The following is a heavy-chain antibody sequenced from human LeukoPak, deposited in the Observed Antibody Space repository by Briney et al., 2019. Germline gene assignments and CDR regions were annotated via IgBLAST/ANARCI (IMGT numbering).Heavy chain of an antibody. CDR3: ARHGPYSSTWGY. D-gene: IGHD6-13*01. CDR1: GYRFTTDW. CDR2: IYPADSDT. J-gene: IGHJ4*02. V-gene: IGHV5-51*01. Sequence: LGESLKISCQGSGYRFTTDWIGWVRQVPGKGVEWMGIIYPADSDTRYSPSFQGLVTISADKSINTAYLQWSGLKASDTAMYYCARHGPYSSTWGYWGQGTLVTVSS.